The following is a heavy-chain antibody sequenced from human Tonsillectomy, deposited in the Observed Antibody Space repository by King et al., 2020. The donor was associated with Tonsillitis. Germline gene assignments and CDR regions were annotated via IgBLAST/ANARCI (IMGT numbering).Heavy chain of an antibody. D-gene: IGHD6-19*01. V-gene: IGHV1-2*04. J-gene: IGHJ4*02. Sequence: VQLVESGAEVKKPGASVTVSCKASGYTFTGYYMHWLRQAPGQGLEWMGWINPNSGDTNYAQKFQGSVTMTRDTSIGTAYMELNSLTSDDTAVYYCARDLLEAVAVYFFAYWGQGTLVTVSS. CDR3: ARDLLEAVAVYFFAY. CDR1: GYTFTGYY. CDR2: INPNSGDT.